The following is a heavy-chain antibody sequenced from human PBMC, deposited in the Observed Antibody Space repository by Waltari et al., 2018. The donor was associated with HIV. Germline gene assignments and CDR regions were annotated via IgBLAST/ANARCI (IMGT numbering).Heavy chain of an antibody. D-gene: IGHD2-2*01. CDR1: GYTLTELS. J-gene: IGHJ4*02. V-gene: IGHV1-24*01. Sequence: QVQLVQSGAAVKKPGASVKVACKVSGYTLTELSMHWVRQAPGNGLEWMGGFDPEDAETIYAQKCQGRVTRTEDTSTDTAYMELSSLRSEDTALYYCATAQICSTSSCYDYWGQGTLVTVSS. CDR3: ATAQICSTSSCYDY. CDR2: FDPEDAET.